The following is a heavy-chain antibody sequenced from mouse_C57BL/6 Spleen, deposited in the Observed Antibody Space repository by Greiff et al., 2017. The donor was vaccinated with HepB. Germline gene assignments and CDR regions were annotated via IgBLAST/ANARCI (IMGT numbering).Heavy chain of an antibody. Sequence: VQLQQSGPELVKPGASVKISCKASGYAFSSSWMNWVKQRPGTGLEWIGRIYPGDGDTNYNGKFKGKATLTADKSSSTAYMQLSSLTSEDSAVYFGARGGFYYGSFDYWGQGTTLTVSS. D-gene: IGHD2-2*01. CDR2: IYPGDGDT. V-gene: IGHV1-82*01. J-gene: IGHJ2*01. CDR1: GYAFSSSW. CDR3: ARGGFYYGSFDY.